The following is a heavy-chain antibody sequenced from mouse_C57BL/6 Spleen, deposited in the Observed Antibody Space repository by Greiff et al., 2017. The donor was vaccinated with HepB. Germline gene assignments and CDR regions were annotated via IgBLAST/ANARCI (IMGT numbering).Heavy chain of an antibody. Sequence: EVQLVESGPGLAKPSQTLSLTCSVTGYSITSDYWNWIRKFPGNKLEYMGYISYSGSTYYNPSLKSRISITRDTSKNQYYLQLNSVTTEDTATYYCARFRESSYGYYYAMDYWGQGTSVTVSS. D-gene: IGHD1-1*01. CDR2: ISYSGST. J-gene: IGHJ4*01. CDR1: GYSITSDY. CDR3: ARFRESSYGYYYAMDY. V-gene: IGHV3-8*01.